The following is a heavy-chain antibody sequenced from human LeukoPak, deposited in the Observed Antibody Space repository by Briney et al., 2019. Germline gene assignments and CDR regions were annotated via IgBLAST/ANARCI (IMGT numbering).Heavy chain of an antibody. CDR1: GFSFSSHG. Sequence: GGSLRLSCAASGFSFSSHGMNWVRQAPGKGLEWVSSISKSGTYIYYADSVRGRFTISRDNANNSLYLQMNSLRGEDTAMYYCARGSGTRFWGQGTRVTVSS. V-gene: IGHV3-21*01. J-gene: IGHJ4*02. CDR3: ARGSGTRF. CDR2: ISKSGTYI. D-gene: IGHD3-10*01.